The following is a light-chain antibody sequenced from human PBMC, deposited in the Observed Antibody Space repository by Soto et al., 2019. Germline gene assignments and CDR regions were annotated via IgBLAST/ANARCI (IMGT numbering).Light chain of an antibody. CDR2: KAS. Sequence: IQMTHSPCTRAASAGGRGTSTCRASQTISSWLAWYQQKPGKAPKLLIYKASTLKSGVPSRFSGSGSGTEFTLTISSLQPDDFATYYCQHYNSYSEAFGQGTTGDIK. V-gene: IGKV1-5*03. CDR3: QHYNSYSEA. J-gene: IGKJ1*01. CDR1: QTISSW.